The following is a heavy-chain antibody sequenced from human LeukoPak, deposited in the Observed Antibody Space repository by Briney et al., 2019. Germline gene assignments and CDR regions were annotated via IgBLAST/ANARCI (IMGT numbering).Heavy chain of an antibody. Sequence: SVKVSFKASGGTFGSYAISWVRQAPGQGLEWMGRIIPIFGIANYAQKFQGRVTITADKSTSTAYMELSSLRSEDTAVYYCATDDSGSYYPFDYWGQGTLVTVSS. CDR1: GGTFGSYA. CDR2: IIPIFGIA. J-gene: IGHJ4*02. D-gene: IGHD1-26*01. V-gene: IGHV1-69*04. CDR3: ATDDSGSYYPFDY.